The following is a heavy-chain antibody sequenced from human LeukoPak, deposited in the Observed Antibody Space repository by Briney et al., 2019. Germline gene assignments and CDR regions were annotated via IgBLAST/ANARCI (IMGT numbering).Heavy chain of an antibody. CDR3: AREDFSDATGYYNYALDV. V-gene: IGHV1-69*08. CDR2: VIPILDKT. D-gene: IGHD2-15*01. Sequence: GASVKVSCRASGGTFSRHTISWVRQAPGQGLEWIGRVIPILDKTKYAQHFQGRVTITADKSTSTAYMELSSLRPDDTAVYYCAREDFSDATGYYNYALDVWGQGTTVTVSS. J-gene: IGHJ6*02. CDR1: GGTFSRHT.